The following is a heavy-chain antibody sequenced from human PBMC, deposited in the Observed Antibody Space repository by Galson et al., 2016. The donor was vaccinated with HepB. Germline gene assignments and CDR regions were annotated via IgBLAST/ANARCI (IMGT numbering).Heavy chain of an antibody. J-gene: IGHJ5*02. CDR3: LSAAAPNWFDP. CDR2: INHSGGT. CDR1: GGSFSSYY. V-gene: IGHV4-34*01. D-gene: IGHD6-13*01. Sequence: SETLSLTCAVYGGSFSSYYWSWIRQPPTKGLEWIGEINHSGGTYYNPSLKSRVTISVDTSKKQFSLKLSSVTAADTAVYYCLSAAAPNWFDPWGQGTLVTVSS.